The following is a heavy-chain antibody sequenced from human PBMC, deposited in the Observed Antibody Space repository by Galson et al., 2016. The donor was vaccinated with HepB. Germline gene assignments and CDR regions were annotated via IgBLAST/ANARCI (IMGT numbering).Heavy chain of an antibody. D-gene: IGHD3-10*01. V-gene: IGHV7-4-1*02. J-gene: IGHJ5*02. CDR3: TREGSKIWFGESHDP. Sequence: SVKVSCKASGYTFTKFALSWVRQAPGQGLEWMGWINTHTGYPTYAQGFAGRFVFSLDTSVSTAYLQIRSLKTEDTAVYYWTREGSKIWFGESHDPWGQGTLVTVSS. CDR2: INTHTGYP. CDR1: GYTFTKFA.